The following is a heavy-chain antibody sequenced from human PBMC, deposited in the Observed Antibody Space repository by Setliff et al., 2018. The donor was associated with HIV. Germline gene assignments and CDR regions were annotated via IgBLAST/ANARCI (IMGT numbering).Heavy chain of an antibody. CDR3: AKDDYVWGNPFDY. CDR2: ISGSGSII. CDR1: GFTLSDYD. D-gene: IGHD3-16*01. Sequence: GGSLRLSCAASGFTLSDYDMNWVRQAPGKGLEWVSYISGSGSIIYYADSVKGRFTISRDNSKNTLYLQMNSLRAEDTAVYFCAKDDYVWGNPFDYWGQGTLVTVSS. V-gene: IGHV3-23*01. J-gene: IGHJ4*02.